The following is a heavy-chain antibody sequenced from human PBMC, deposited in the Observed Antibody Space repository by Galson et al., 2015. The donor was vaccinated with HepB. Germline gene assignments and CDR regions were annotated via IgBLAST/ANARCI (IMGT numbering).Heavy chain of an antibody. CDR3: ARDGRVGELLLGIRFDY. D-gene: IGHD1-26*01. Sequence: SLRLSCVASGFTLNNYGMHWVRQAPGKGLEWVAIVFYGGGGTYTADSVRGRFSISRDDSRNTLYLQMNSLRAEDTALYYCARDGRVGELLLGIRFDYWGQGTLVTVSS. V-gene: IGHV3-33*01. CDR2: VFYGGGGT. CDR1: GFTLNNYG. J-gene: IGHJ4*02.